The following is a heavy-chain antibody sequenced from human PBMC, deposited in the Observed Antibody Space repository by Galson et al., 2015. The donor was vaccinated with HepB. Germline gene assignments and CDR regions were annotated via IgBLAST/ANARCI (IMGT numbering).Heavy chain of an antibody. CDR1: GFIFRHHA. CDR3: VKGGSWFGGDWFDP. J-gene: IGHJ5*02. Sequence: SLRLSCAGSGFIFRHHAMTWIRQAPGKGLEWVSGINGRGSTRSYSDAVKGRFSISRDNSKATVFLQMDNLRAEDTAVYYCVKGGSWFGGDWFDPWGQGALVTVS. D-gene: IGHD3-16*01. V-gene: IGHV3-23*01. CDR2: INGRGSTR.